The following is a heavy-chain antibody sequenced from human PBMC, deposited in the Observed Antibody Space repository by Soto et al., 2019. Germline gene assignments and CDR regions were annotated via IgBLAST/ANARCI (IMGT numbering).Heavy chain of an antibody. D-gene: IGHD2-2*01. CDR1: GYTFTSYA. V-gene: IGHV7-4-1*01. CDR3: ARDWYHLGDAFDI. Sequence: QVQLVPSGSELKKPGASVKVSCKASGYTFTSYAMNWVRQAPGQGLELMRLSNTNTAHPTYAQVFTGWFVFSLDTSVSTAYLQICSLKAEDTAVYYCARDWYHLGDAFDILFEGTMVIVTS. J-gene: IGHJ3*02. CDR2: SNTNTAHP.